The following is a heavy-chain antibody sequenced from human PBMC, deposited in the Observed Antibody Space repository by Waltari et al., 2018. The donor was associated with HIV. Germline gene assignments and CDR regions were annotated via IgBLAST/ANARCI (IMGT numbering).Heavy chain of an antibody. CDR1: GGSISSYY. Sequence: QVQLQESGPGLVKPSETLSLTCTVSGGSISSYYWSWIRQPAGKGLEWIGRIYTSGSTNYNPSLKSRVTMSVDTSKNQFSLKLSSVTAADTAVYYCARDYDFWSGFIRKGWFDPWGQGTLVTVSS. CDR2: IYTSGST. J-gene: IGHJ5*02. CDR3: ARDYDFWSGFIRKGWFDP. V-gene: IGHV4-4*07. D-gene: IGHD3-3*01.